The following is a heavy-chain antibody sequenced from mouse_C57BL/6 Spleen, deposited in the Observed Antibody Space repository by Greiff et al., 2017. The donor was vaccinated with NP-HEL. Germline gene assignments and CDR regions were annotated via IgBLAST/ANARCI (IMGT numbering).Heavy chain of an antibody. CDR2: IWSGGST. CDR3: ARSNWDAVAY. CDR1: GFSLTSYG. Sequence: QVQLQQSGPGLVQPSQSLSITCTVSGFSLTSYGVHWVRQSPGKGLEWLGVIWSGGSTDYNAAFISRLSISKDNSKSQVFFKMNSLQADDTARYYCARSNWDAVAYWGQGTLVTVSA. V-gene: IGHV2-2*01. D-gene: IGHD4-1*02. J-gene: IGHJ3*01.